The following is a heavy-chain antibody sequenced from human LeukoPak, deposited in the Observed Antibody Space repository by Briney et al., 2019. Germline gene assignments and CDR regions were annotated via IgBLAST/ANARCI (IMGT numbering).Heavy chain of an antibody. CDR3: AVFDYHDTLDYFAY. Sequence: PGGSLRLSCAASGFTFSDYYMSWIRQAPGKGLEWVSYISSSGSTIYYADSVKGRFTISRDNSKNMLYLQMNSLRAGDTAIYYCAVFDYHDTLDYFAYWGQGTLVTVSS. D-gene: IGHD3-22*01. CDR2: ISSSGSTI. V-gene: IGHV3-11*01. J-gene: IGHJ4*02. CDR1: GFTFSDYY.